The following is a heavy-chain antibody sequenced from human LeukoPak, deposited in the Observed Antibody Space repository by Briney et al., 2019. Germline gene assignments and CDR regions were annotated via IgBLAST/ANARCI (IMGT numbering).Heavy chain of an antibody. CDR1: GGSISSYY. CDR3: ARGTVTTGPYFQH. V-gene: IGHV4-59*01. CDR2: IYYSGST. J-gene: IGHJ1*01. D-gene: IGHD4-17*01. Sequence: SETLSLTCTVSGGSISSYYWSWIRQPPGKGLEWIGYIYYSGSTNCNPSLKSRVTISVDTSKNQFSLKLSSVTAADTAVYYCARGTVTTGPYFQHWGQGTLVTVSS.